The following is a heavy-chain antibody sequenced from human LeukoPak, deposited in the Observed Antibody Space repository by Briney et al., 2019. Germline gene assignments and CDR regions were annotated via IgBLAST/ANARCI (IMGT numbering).Heavy chain of an antibody. V-gene: IGHV3-11*01. D-gene: IGHD2-21*02. Sequence: GGSLRLSCAASGFIFSDYYMSWIRQAPGKGLEWVSYISSSGSSIYYTDSVKGRFTISRDNAKDSLYLQMNSLRAEDTAVYYCASYGDPNDAFDIWGQGTMVTVSS. CDR3: ASYGDPNDAFDI. J-gene: IGHJ3*02. CDR2: ISSSGSSI. CDR1: GFIFSDYY.